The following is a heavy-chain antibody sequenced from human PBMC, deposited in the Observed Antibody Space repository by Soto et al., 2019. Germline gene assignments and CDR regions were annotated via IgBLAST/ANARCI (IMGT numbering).Heavy chain of an antibody. CDR3: ARDHNWAFDS. D-gene: IGHD1-1*01. V-gene: IGHV3-48*02. J-gene: IGHJ4*02. CDR1: GFIFSSFS. CDR2: ISRDSGAI. Sequence: EVQLVESGGGLVQPGGSLRLSCAASGFIFSSFSMNWVRRAPGKGPEWLSYISRDSGAIYYADSVKGRFTISRDNAKNSLLLQMNSLRDEDTAVYYCARDHNWAFDSWGQGTLVAVSS.